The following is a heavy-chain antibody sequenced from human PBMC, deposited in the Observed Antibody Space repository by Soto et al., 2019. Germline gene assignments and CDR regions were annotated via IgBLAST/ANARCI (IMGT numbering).Heavy chain of an antibody. CDR2: IIPIFGTA. CDR3: ARGHRIRWGELSPSTLYYYYGMDV. V-gene: IGHV1-69*01. D-gene: IGHD3-16*02. J-gene: IGHJ6*02. CDR1: GGTFSSYA. Sequence: QVQLVQSGAEVKKPGSSVKVSCKASGGTFSSYAISWVRQAPGQGLEWMGGIIPIFGTANYAQKFKGRVTITADESKSTAYKELSSLRSGDTAVYYCARGHRIRWGELSPSTLYYYYGMDVWGQGTTVTVSS.